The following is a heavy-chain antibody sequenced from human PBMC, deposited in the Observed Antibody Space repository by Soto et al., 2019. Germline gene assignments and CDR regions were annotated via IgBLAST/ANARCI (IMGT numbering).Heavy chain of an antibody. CDR3: ARARYCSGGSCYFFLDY. D-gene: IGHD2-15*01. Sequence: PSETLSLTCTVSGGSISSYYWSWIRQPPGKGLEWIGYIYYSGSTNYNPSLKSRVTISVDTSKNQFSLKLSSVTAADTAVYYCARARYCSGGSCYFFLDYWGQGTLVTVSS. CDR1: GGSISSYY. CDR2: IYYSGST. V-gene: IGHV4-59*01. J-gene: IGHJ4*02.